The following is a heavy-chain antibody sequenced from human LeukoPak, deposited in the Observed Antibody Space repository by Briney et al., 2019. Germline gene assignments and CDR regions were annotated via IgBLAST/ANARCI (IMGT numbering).Heavy chain of an antibody. D-gene: IGHD2-21*01. CDR1: GFSFSGYA. CDR3: AKVLGSRIAVSDLFDY. V-gene: IGHV3-23*01. CDR2: VSGSGGTI. Sequence: GGSLRLSCAASGFSFSGYAMNWVRQAPGKGLEWVSAVSGSGGTIFYADSVKGRFTISRDHSKNTLYLQMNSLRAEDTAVYYCAKVLGSRIAVSDLFDYWGQGTLVTVSS. J-gene: IGHJ4*02.